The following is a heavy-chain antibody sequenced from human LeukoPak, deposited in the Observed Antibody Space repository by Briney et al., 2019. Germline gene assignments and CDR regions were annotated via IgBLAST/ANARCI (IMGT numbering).Heavy chain of an antibody. CDR2: TYYRSKWYN. D-gene: IGHD1-26*01. Sequence: SQTLSLTCAISGDSVSSNSAAWNWIRQSPSRGLEWLGRTYYRSKWYNDYAVSVKSRITINPDTSKHQFSLQLTSVTPEDTAVYYCARAVGYSGSSPPAFDIWAQETMVTVSS. CDR3: ARAVGYSGSSPPAFDI. V-gene: IGHV6-1*01. J-gene: IGHJ3*02. CDR1: GDSVSSNSAA.